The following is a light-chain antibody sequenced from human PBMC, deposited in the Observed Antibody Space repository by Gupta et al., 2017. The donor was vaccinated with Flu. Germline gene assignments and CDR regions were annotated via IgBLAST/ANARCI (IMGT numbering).Light chain of an antibody. CDR3: QQRSNWSYT. V-gene: IGKV3-11*01. J-gene: IGKJ2*01. CDR1: QSVSSY. Sequence: PSTLSLSPGERATLSCRASQSVSSYLAWYQQKPGQAPRLLIYDASNRATGIPARFSGSGSGTDFTLTISSLEPEDFAVYYCQQRSNWSYTFGQGTKLEIK. CDR2: DAS.